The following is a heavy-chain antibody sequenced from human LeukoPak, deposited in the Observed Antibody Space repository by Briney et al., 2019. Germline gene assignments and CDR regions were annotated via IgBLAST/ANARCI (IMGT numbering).Heavy chain of an antibody. CDR2: IYYSGST. J-gene: IGHJ4*02. CDR3: ARQTGSGLFILP. Sequence: SETLSLTCTVSGGSISSSSYYWGWIRQPPGKGLEWIGSIYYSGSTSYNPSLKSQVSISIDTSKNQFSLRLTSVTAADTAVYYCARQTGSGLFILPGGQGTLVTVSS. CDR1: GGSISSSSYY. D-gene: IGHD3/OR15-3a*01. V-gene: IGHV4-39*01.